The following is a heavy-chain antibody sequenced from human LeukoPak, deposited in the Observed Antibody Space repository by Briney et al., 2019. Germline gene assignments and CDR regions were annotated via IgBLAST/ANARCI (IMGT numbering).Heavy chain of an antibody. J-gene: IGHJ6*03. CDR2: IYYSGST. Sequence: SETLSLTCTVSGGSISSSYWTWIRQPPGKGLEWIGYIYYSGSTNYNPSLKSRVTISVDTSKNQFSLDLSSVTAADTAVYYCASAIAEDFYYYYMDVWGKGTTVTVSS. V-gene: IGHV4-59*01. CDR3: ASAIAEDFYYYYMDV. D-gene: IGHD1-14*01. CDR1: GGSISSSY.